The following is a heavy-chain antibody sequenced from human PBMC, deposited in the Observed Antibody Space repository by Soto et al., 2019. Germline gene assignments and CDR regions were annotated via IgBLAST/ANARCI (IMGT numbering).Heavy chain of an antibody. CDR2: IIPIFGTA. CDR1: GGTFSSYA. CDR3: ARAPRLVGWFDP. V-gene: IGHV1-69*13. J-gene: IGHJ5*02. D-gene: IGHD1-26*01. Sequence: VKVSCKASGGTFSSYAISWVRQAPGQGLEWMGGIIPIFGTANYAQKFQGRVTITADESTSTAYMELSSLRSEDTAVYYCARAPRLVGWFDPWGQGTLVTVSS.